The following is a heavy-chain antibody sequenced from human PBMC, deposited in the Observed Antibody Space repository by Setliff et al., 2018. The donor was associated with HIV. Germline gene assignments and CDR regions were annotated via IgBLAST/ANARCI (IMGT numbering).Heavy chain of an antibody. CDR1: GFTFSSYS. CDR3: VKGDCTSSSCELAF. CDR2: ISSGSSYI. D-gene: IGHD2-2*01. Sequence: PGGSLRLSCAASGFTFSSYSMNWVRQAPGKGLEWVSSISSGSSYIYYAASVKGRFTISRDNARNSVYLQMNTLRTDDTALYYCVKGDCTSSSCELAFWGQGTLVTVSS. J-gene: IGHJ4*02. V-gene: IGHV3-21*04.